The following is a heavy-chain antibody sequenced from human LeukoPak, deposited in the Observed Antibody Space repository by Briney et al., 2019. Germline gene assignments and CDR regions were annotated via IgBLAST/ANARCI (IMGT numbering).Heavy chain of an antibody. CDR2: IKSKTDGGTT. CDR3: TTDLEYKTSYFDY. CDR1: GFTFSNAW. Sequence: GGSLRLSCEASGFTFSNAWMSWVRQAPGKGLEWVGRIKSKTDGGTTDYAAPVKGRFTISRDDSKNTLYLQMNSLKTEDTAVYYCTTDLEYKTSYFDYWGQGTLVTVSS. D-gene: IGHD6-6*01. J-gene: IGHJ4*02. V-gene: IGHV3-15*01.